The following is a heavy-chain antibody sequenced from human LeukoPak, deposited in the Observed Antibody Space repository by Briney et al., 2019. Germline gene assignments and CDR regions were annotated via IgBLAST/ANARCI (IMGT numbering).Heavy chain of an antibody. J-gene: IGHJ4*02. D-gene: IGHD2-2*01. Sequence: SETLSLTCTVSGGSISSGGYYWSWIRQPPGKGLEWIGYIYHSGSTYYNPSLKSRVTISVDTSKNQLSLKLSSVTAADTAVYYCARHRCSSTSCPIDHWGQGTLVTVSS. CDR2: IYHSGST. V-gene: IGHV4-30-2*03. CDR3: ARHRCSSTSCPIDH. CDR1: GGSISSGGYY.